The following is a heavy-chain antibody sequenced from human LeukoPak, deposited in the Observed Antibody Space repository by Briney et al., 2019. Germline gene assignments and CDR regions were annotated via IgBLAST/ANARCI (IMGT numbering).Heavy chain of an antibody. V-gene: IGHV1-69*05. Sequence: ASVKVSCKASGGTFSSYAISWVRQAPGQGLEWMGGIIPIFGTANYAQKFQGRVTITTDESTSTAYMELSNLRSEDTAVYYCARSTIAAAGTVYYYMDVWGKGTTVTVSS. CDR1: GGTFSSYA. CDR2: IIPIFGTA. CDR3: ARSTIAAAGTVYYYMDV. D-gene: IGHD6-13*01. J-gene: IGHJ6*03.